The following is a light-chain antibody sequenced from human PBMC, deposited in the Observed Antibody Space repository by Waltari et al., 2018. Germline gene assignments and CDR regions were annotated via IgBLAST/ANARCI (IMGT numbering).Light chain of an antibody. J-gene: IGKJ1*01. V-gene: IGKV1-5*01. CDR2: DAS. CDR3: QQYNNYWA. Sequence: DIQMTQSPSTLSASVGDRVTITSRASQSIINRLAWYQQKPGKAPKLLIYDASSLESGVPSRFSGSGAGTEFTLTISSLQPDDFATYYCQQYNNYWAFGQGTKVEIK. CDR1: QSIINR.